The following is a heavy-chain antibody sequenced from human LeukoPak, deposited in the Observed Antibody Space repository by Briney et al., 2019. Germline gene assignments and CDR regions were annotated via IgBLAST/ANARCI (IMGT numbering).Heavy chain of an antibody. J-gene: IGHJ4*02. CDR3: ARGYDYVWGSYRYGSFDY. CDR1: GFTFSSYW. D-gene: IGHD3-16*02. Sequence: GGSLRLSCAASGFTFSSYWMSWVRQAPGKGLEWVANIKQDGSEKYYVDSVKGRFTISRDNAKNSLYLQMNSLRAEDTAVYYCARGYDYVWGSYRYGSFDYWGQGTLVTVSS. CDR2: IKQDGSEK. V-gene: IGHV3-7*01.